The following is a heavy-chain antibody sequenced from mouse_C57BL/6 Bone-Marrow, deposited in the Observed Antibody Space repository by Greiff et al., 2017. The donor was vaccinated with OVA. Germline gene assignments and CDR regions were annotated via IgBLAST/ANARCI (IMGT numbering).Heavy chain of an antibody. CDR2: IYPRSGNT. Sequence: VKLQESGAELARPGASVKLSCKASGYTFTSYGISWVKQRTGQGLEWIGEIYPRSGNTYYNEKFKGKATLTADKSSSTAYMELSSLTSEDSAVYYCARLGTTAVAGDAMDYWGQGTSVTVSS. V-gene: IGHV1-81*01. J-gene: IGHJ4*01. D-gene: IGHD1-1*01. CDR3: ARLGTTAVAGDAMDY. CDR1: GYTFTSYG.